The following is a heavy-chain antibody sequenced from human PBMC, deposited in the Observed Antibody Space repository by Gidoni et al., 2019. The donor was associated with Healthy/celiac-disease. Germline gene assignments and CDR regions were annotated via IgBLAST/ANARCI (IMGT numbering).Heavy chain of an antibody. Sequence: EVQLLESGGGLVQPGGSLRLSCAASGFPFSRYAKSWVRPAPGKGLEWVSAISGSGGSTYYADSVKGRFTISRDNSKNTLYLQMNSLRAEDTAVYYCAKPYKYGTMVRGVIGSFDYWGQGTLVTVSS. CDR3: AKPYKYGTMVRGVIGSFDY. CDR2: ISGSGGST. J-gene: IGHJ4*02. D-gene: IGHD3-10*01. V-gene: IGHV3-23*01. CDR1: GFPFSRYA.